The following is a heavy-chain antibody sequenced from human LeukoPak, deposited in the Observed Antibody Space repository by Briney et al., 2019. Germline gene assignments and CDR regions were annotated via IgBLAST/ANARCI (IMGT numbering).Heavy chain of an antibody. D-gene: IGHD3-3*01. Sequence: SETLSLTCTVSGDSISSNSYYWGWIRQPPGKGLEWIGSIYYSGNIYYNPSPRSRVTISVDTSKNQFSLKLSSVTAADTAVYYCARRAFGVTYWGQGTLVTVSS. CDR2: IYYSGNI. CDR1: GDSISSNSYY. J-gene: IGHJ4*02. V-gene: IGHV4-39*01. CDR3: ARRAFGVTY.